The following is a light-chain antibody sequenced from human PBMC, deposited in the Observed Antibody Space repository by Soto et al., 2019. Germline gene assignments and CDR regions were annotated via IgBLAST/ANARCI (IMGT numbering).Light chain of an antibody. V-gene: IGKV3-20*01. CDR3: QQYGSSPWT. Sequence: EIVLTQSPGTLSLSPGERATLSCRASQSVSSSYLAWYQQKPGQAPRLLIYGASSRATGIPDRFSGSGSGTDCTLTISRLEPEDFAVYYCQQYGSSPWTFGQGNKVEIK. CDR1: QSVSSSY. J-gene: IGKJ1*01. CDR2: GAS.